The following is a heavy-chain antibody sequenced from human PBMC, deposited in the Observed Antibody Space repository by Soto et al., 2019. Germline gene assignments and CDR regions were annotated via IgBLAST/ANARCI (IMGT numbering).Heavy chain of an antibody. CDR1: GFTFSSYS. V-gene: IGHV3-21*01. CDR2: ISSSSSYI. J-gene: IGHJ6*02. CDR3: ARAYCGGDCPYGMGG. D-gene: IGHD2-21*02. Sequence: GGSLRLSCAASGFTFSSYSMNWVRQAPGKGLEWVSSISSSSSYIYYADSVKGRFTISRDNAKNSLYLQMNSLRAEDTAVYYCARAYCGGDCPYGMGGWGQGTTVTVSS.